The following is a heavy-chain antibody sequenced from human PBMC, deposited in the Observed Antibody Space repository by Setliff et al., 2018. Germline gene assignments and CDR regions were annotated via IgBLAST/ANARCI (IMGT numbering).Heavy chain of an antibody. CDR1: GDTFSTYT. Sequence: GASVKVSCKASGDTFSTYTLSWVRQAPGQGLEWMGWISVYTGNTNYAPKLQGRVTMTTDASTSTAYMELRGLTSDGTAVYYCSRLVRYCSKTTCQTASGAELWGQGTLVTVSS. CDR2: ISVYTGNT. V-gene: IGHV1-18*01. CDR3: SRLVRYCSKTTCQTASGAEL. D-gene: IGHD2-8*01. J-gene: IGHJ4*02.